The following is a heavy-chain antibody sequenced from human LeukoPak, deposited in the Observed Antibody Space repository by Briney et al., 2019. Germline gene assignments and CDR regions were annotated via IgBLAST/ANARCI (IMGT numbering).Heavy chain of an antibody. CDR2: ISGSGGST. Sequence: GGSLRLSCAASGFTFSSYAMSWVRQAPGKGLEWVSAISGSGGSTYYADSVKGRFTISRDNSKNTLYLQMNSLRAEDTAVYYCAKHLRITLTTHYYYGMDVWGQGTTVTVSS. J-gene: IGHJ6*02. CDR1: GFTFSSYA. CDR3: AKHLRITLTTHYYYGMDV. D-gene: IGHD1-1*01. V-gene: IGHV3-23*01.